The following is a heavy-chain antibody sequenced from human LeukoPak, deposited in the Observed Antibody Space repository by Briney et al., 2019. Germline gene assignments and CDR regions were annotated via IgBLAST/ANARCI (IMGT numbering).Heavy chain of an antibody. CDR3: ARPYGSGSYLYYFNY. V-gene: IGHV5-51*01. CDR1: GYSFTSYW. CDR2: IYPGDSDT. J-gene: IGHJ4*02. D-gene: IGHD3-10*01. Sequence: GESLQISCKGSGYSFTSYWIGWVRQMPGKGLEWMGIIYPGDSDTRYSPSFQGQVTISADKSISTAYLQWSSLKASDTAMYYCARPYGSGSYLYYFNYWGQGTLVTVSS.